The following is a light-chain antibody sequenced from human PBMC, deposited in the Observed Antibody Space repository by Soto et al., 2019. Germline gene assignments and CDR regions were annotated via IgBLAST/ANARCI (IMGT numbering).Light chain of an antibody. Sequence: EIVLTQSPGTLSLSPGERATLSCRASQTVSSSFLAWYQPTPGQAPRLLIYAASSRETGIRDRFSGSGAGTEFTLTISRLEPEDFAVYYCQQYGNSTQTFGQGTKVDIK. CDR3: QQYGNSTQT. CDR1: QTVSSSF. J-gene: IGKJ1*01. V-gene: IGKV3-20*01. CDR2: AAS.